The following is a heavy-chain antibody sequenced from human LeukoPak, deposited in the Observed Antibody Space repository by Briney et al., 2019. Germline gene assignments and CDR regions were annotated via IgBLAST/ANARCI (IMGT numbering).Heavy chain of an antibody. D-gene: IGHD4-23*01. CDR1: GGSSSGNY. Sequence: PSETRSFRCAVYGGSSSGNYWSWIRQSPGKGLEWIGEVYQIGGTSYNPSLNSRVTISIDASKNEFSLNLSSVTAADTAVYYCARGRLDYRVNNSYYMVIWGQGKTWTVSS. CDR3: ARGRLDYRVNNSYYMVI. CDR2: VYQIGGT. J-gene: IGHJ6*03. V-gene: IGHV4-34*01.